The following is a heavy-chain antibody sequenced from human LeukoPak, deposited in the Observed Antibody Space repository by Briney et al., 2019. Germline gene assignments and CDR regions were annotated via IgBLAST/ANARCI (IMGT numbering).Heavy chain of an antibody. CDR1: GDSISSYY. J-gene: IGHJ4*02. Sequence: PSETLSLTCTVSGDSISSYYWSWIRQPPGKGLEWIGYIYHSGSTNYNPSLKSRVTISVDTSKNQFSLKLSSVTAADTAVYYCARRRTGWQVFDFWGQGTLVTVSS. CDR3: ARRRTGWQVFDF. CDR2: IYHSGST. V-gene: IGHV4-59*01. D-gene: IGHD3/OR15-3a*01.